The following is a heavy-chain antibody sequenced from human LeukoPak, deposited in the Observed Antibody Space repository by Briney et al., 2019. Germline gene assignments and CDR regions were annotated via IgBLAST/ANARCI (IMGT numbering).Heavy chain of an antibody. CDR2: ITGSSSST. CDR1: GFTFSSYA. CDR3: ARETPVLSGGDAFDI. V-gene: IGHV3-23*01. D-gene: IGHD2-15*01. J-gene: IGHJ3*02. Sequence: GGSLRLSCAASGFTFSSYAMNWVRQAPGKGLEWVSAITGSSSSTYYTDTVKGRFTISRDNSKNTLYLQMNSLRAEDTAVYYCARETPVLSGGDAFDIWGQGTMVTVSS.